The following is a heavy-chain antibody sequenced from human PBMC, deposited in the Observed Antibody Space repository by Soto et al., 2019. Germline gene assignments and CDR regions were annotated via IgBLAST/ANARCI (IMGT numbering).Heavy chain of an antibody. CDR2: ISQSGGSI. CDR1: GLTFNNYA. CDR3: AKQSILTGSYSGFDH. J-gene: IGHJ4*02. D-gene: IGHD3-9*01. Sequence: EVPLLESGGDLVQPGGSLRLSCAAAGLTFNNYAMTWVRQAPGKGLEWVSAISQSGGSIYYADSVRGRFTTSRDNSKNTLYLQMNSLRAEDTAVHYCAKQSILTGSYSGFDHWGQGTLVTVSS. V-gene: IGHV3-23*01.